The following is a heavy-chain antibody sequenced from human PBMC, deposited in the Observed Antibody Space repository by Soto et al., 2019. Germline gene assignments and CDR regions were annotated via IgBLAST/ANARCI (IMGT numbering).Heavy chain of an antibody. Sequence: PGGSLRLSCTASGFTFGDYAMSWFRQAPGKGLEWVGFIRSKAYGGTTEYAASVKGRFTISRDDSKSIAYLQMNSLKTEDTAVYYCTRDGYYDSSGYFGDYWGQGTLVTVSS. CDR3: TRDGYYDSSGYFGDY. V-gene: IGHV3-49*03. D-gene: IGHD3-22*01. J-gene: IGHJ4*02. CDR1: GFTFGDYA. CDR2: IRSKAYGGTT.